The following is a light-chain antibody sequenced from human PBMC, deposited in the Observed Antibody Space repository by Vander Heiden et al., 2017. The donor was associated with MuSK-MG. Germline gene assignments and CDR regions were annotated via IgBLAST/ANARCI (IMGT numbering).Light chain of an antibody. CDR2: YDS. CDR1: NNGSKS. J-gene: IGLJ2*01. Sequence: SSVLTQPPSVSVAPGKTARITCGGNNNGSKSVHWYQQKPGQAPVLVIYYDSDRPSGIPERFSGSNSGNTATLTISRVEAGDEADYYCQVWDSSSDVVFGGGTKLTVL. CDR3: QVWDSSSDVV. V-gene: IGLV3-21*04.